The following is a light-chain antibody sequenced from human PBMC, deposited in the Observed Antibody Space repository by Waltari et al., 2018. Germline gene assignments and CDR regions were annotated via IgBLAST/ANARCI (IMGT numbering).Light chain of an antibody. CDR1: QGIDSA. CDR2: TAS. J-gene: IGKJ5*01. CDR3: QQLKSYPVT. V-gene: IGKV1-9*01. Sequence: DIQLTQSPSFLSASVGDRVTITCRASQGIDSALAWYQLKPGTAPKVLIYTASVLQSGVPSRFSGRGSGTEFTLTISSLQPEDFATYYCQQLKSYPVTCGQGTRLEIK.